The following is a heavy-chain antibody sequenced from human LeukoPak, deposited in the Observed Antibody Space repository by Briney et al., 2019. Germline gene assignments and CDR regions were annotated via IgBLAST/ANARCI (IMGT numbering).Heavy chain of an antibody. CDR2: IKQDGSEK. Sequence: GGSLRPSCAASGFTFSSFWMSWVRQAPGKGLEWVATIKQDGSEKYYVDSVKGRFTISRDNAKNSLYLQMNSLRAEDTAVYYCARPVQEWPLDYWGQGTLVTVSS. CDR3: ARPVQEWPLDY. CDR1: GFTFSSFW. D-gene: IGHD1-1*01. V-gene: IGHV3-7*01. J-gene: IGHJ4*02.